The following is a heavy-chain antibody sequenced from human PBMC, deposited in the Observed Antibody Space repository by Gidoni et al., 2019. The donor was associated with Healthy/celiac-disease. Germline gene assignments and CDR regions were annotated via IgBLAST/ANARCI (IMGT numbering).Heavy chain of an antibody. CDR2: ISWNSGSI. V-gene: IGHV3-9*01. J-gene: IGHJ4*02. CDR3: AKDMGPYCSSTSCYCID. Sequence: EVQLVESGGGLVQPGRSLRLSCAASGFTFDDYAMHWVRQAPGKGLEWVSGISWNSGSIGYADSVKGRFTISRDNAKNSLYLQMNSLRAEDTALYYCAKDMGPYCSSTSCYCIDWGQGTLVTVSS. D-gene: IGHD2-2*01. CDR1: GFTFDDYA.